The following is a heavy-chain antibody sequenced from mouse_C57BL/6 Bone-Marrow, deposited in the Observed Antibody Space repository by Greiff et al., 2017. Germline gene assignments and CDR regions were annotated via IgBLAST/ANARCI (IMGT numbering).Heavy chain of an antibody. V-gene: IGHV1-76*01. CDR2: IYPGSGNT. Sequence: KESGAELVRPGASVKLSCKASGYTFTDYYINWVKQRPGQGLEWIARIYPGSGNTYYNEKFKGKATLTAEKSSSTAYMQLSSLTSEDSAVYFCASDDGYYDYWGQGTTLTVSS. D-gene: IGHD2-3*01. CDR3: ASDDGYYDY. CDR1: GYTFTDYY. J-gene: IGHJ2*01.